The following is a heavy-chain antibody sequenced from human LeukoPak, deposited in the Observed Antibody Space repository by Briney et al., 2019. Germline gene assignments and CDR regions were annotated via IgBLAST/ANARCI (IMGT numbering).Heavy chain of an antibody. CDR1: GYTFTSYY. V-gene: IGHV1-46*01. Sequence: GASVKVSCKASGYTFTSYYMHWVRQAPGQGLEWMGIINPSGGSTSYAQKFQGRVTMTRDMSTSTVYMELSSLRSDDTAVYYCAKWGFGELSSDYWGQGTLVTVSS. D-gene: IGHD3-10*01. CDR2: INPSGGST. J-gene: IGHJ4*02. CDR3: AKWGFGELSSDY.